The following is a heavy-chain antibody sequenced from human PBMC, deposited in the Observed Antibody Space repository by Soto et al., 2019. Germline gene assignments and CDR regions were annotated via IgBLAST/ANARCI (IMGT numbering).Heavy chain of an antibody. CDR2: INPTFFFT. CDR3: ARGRYQSELKLDY. CDR1: GYIFTNFY. V-gene: IGHV1-46*01. J-gene: IGHJ4*02. Sequence: ASVKVSCKASGYIFTNFYMHLVRQAPVQVLELIVIINPTFFFTTYSQNLQDRFNITMYTSTFTFYMDLSSRRSDDTAVYYCARGRYQSELKLDYWGQGTPVTVSS. D-gene: IGHD1-20*01.